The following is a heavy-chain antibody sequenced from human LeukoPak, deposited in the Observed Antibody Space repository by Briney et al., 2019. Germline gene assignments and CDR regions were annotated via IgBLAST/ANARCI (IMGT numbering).Heavy chain of an antibody. J-gene: IGHJ6*03. CDR3: ARDKRVAVAGTYIYYYYMDV. CDR2: IYISGSGST. Sequence: PSETLSLTCTVSGGSISSSSYYWGWIRQPPGKGLEWIGRIYISGSGSTNYNPSLKSRVTMSVDASKNQFSLKLSSVTAADTAVYYCARDKRVAVAGTYIYYYYMDVWGNGTTVTISS. D-gene: IGHD6-19*01. V-gene: IGHV4-39*07. CDR1: GGSISSSSYY.